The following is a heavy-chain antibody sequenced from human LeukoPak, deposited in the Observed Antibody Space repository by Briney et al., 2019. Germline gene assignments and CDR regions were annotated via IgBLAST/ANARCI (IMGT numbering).Heavy chain of an antibody. V-gene: IGHV4-59*01. D-gene: IGHD3-10*01. Sequence: SETLSLTCTVSGGSISRYYWSWIRQPPGKGLEWIGYIYYTGSTNYNPSLKSRVTISVDTSKNQFSLKLSSVTAADTAVYYCARESGGYFDYWGQGTLVTVSS. CDR3: ARESGGYFDY. J-gene: IGHJ4*02. CDR2: IYYTGST. CDR1: GGSISRYY.